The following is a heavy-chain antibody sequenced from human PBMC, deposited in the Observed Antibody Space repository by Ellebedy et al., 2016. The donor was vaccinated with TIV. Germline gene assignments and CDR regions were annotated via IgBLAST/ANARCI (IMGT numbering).Heavy chain of an antibody. CDR3: ARGITGPVDLGY. CDR1: GYPFPNYG. V-gene: IGHV1-18*04. J-gene: IGHJ4*02. D-gene: IGHD1-1*01. Sequence: AASVKVSCKASGYPFPNYGVSWVRQAPGQGLEWVGWISAYNGNTKYGQKFQGRISLTTDTSMGTAYLDLRSLRPDDTAVYYCARGITGPVDLGYWGQGTLVTVSS. CDR2: ISAYNGNT.